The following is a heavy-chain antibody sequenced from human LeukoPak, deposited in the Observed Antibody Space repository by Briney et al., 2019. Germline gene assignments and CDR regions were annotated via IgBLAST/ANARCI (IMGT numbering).Heavy chain of an antibody. CDR1: GGSFSIYY. D-gene: IGHD3-22*01. CDR3: VRRDGSGYYDAFDI. Sequence: SETLSLTCAVYGGSFSIYYWSWIRQPPGKGLEWIGEINHSGNTNYNPSLKSRVTISVDTSKTQFSLKLSSVTAADTAMYYCVRRDGSGYYDAFDIWGQGTMVTVSS. J-gene: IGHJ3*02. V-gene: IGHV4-34*01. CDR2: INHSGNT.